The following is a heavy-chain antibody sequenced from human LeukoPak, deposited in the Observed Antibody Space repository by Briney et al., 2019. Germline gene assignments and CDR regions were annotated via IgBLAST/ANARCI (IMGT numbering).Heavy chain of an antibody. Sequence: PGGSLRLSCAASGFTFSSYATHWVRQAPGKGLEWVAVISYDGSNKYYADSVKGRFTISRDNSKNTLYLQMNSLRAEDTAVYYCASLVVIRRGFHDYWGQGTLVTVSS. CDR1: GFTFSSYA. CDR3: ASLVVIRRGFHDY. D-gene: IGHD3-22*01. CDR2: ISYDGSNK. J-gene: IGHJ4*02. V-gene: IGHV3-30*04.